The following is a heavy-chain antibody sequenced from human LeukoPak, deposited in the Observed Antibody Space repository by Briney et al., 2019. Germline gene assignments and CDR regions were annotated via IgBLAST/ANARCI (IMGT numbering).Heavy chain of an antibody. D-gene: IGHD4/OR15-4a*01. J-gene: IGHJ4*02. CDR1: GFTFDDYV. Sequence: PGGSLRLSCAASGFTFDDYVVTWVRQAPGKGLEWVSGINWNGGSTGYADSVRGRFTISRDNAKNSLYLQMNSLRAEDTAVYYCARRAGAYSHPYDYWGQGTLVTVSS. CDR2: INWNGGST. V-gene: IGHV3-20*04. CDR3: ARRAGAYSHPYDY.